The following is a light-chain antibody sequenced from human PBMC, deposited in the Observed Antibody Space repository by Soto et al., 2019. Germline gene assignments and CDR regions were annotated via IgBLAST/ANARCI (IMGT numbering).Light chain of an antibody. CDR1: QTVNNNY. V-gene: IGKV3-20*01. J-gene: IGKJ4*01. CDR3: QQYGSAPLT. Sequence: EIVLTQSPGTLSLSPGERATLSCRASQTVNNNYLAWYQQKPGQAPRLLIYGASRRATDITDRFSGSGSGTDFTLTISRLEPEDSAVYSCQQYGSAPLTFGGGTKVEIK. CDR2: GAS.